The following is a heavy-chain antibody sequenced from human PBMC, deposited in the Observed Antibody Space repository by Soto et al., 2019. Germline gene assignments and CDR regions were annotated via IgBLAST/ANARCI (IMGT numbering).Heavy chain of an antibody. CDR2: INPSGGST. J-gene: IGHJ4*02. Sequence: GAAVKVSCKASGYTFTNYYMPWVRQAPGQGLEWMGIINPSGGSTSCAQKFQGRVTMTRDTSTSTVYMELSSLKSEDTAVYYCTRRNHLEWLLSFDYWGQGTLVTVSS. V-gene: IGHV1-46*03. D-gene: IGHD3-3*01. CDR1: GYTFTNYY. CDR3: TRRNHLEWLLSFDY.